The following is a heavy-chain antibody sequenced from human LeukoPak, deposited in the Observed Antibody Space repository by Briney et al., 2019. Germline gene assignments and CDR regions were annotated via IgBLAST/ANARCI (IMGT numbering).Heavy chain of an antibody. D-gene: IGHD4/OR15-4a*01. CDR2: IYSDNT. CDR3: ARRAGAYSHPYDY. J-gene: IGHJ4*02. CDR1: GFTVSSNS. V-gene: IGHV3-53*01. Sequence: GGSLRLSCTVSGFTVSSNSMSWVRQAPGKGLEWVSFIYSDNTHCSDSVKGRFTIPRDNSKNTLYLQMNSLRAEDTAVYYCARRAGAYSHPYDYWGQGTLVTVSS.